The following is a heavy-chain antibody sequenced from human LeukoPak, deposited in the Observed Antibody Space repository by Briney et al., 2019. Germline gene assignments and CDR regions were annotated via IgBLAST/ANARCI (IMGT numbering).Heavy chain of an antibody. CDR1: GFTFSSYW. CDR2: IKQDGSEK. Sequence: GGSLRLSCAASGFTFSSYWLSWVRQAPGKGLEWVANIKQDGSEKYYVDSVKGRFTISRDNAKNSLYLQMNSLRAEDTAVYYCARASITIFGVVITAPLDYWGQGTLVTVSS. J-gene: IGHJ4*02. V-gene: IGHV3-7*01. CDR3: ARASITIFGVVITAPLDY. D-gene: IGHD3-3*01.